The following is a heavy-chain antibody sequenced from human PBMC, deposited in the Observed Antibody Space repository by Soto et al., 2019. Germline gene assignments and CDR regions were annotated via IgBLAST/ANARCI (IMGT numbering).Heavy chain of an antibody. V-gene: IGHV5-51*01. Sequence: PGESLKISCKGSGYSFTSYWIGWVRQMPGKGLEWMGIIYPGDSDTRYSPSFQGQVTISADKSISTAYLQWSSLKASDTAMYYCARTRFLEGYCSSTSCHRHWQQLVHNYYYGMDVWGQGTTVTVSS. J-gene: IGHJ6*02. CDR2: IYPGDSDT. CDR3: ARTRFLEGYCSSTSCHRHWQQLVHNYYYGMDV. CDR1: GYSFTSYW. D-gene: IGHD2-2*02.